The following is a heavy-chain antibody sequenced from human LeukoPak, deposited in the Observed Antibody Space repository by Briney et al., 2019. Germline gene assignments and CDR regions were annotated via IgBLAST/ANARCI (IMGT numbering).Heavy chain of an antibody. J-gene: IGHJ6*02. D-gene: IGHD3-22*01. CDR2: ISWNGDNI. CDR3: ARGHYYDSSGYYSYYYYYGMDV. Sequence: GGSLRLSCAASGFTFRNYAMHWVRQVPGKGPEWVSGISWNGDNIAYADSVKGRFTISRDNAKNSLYLQMSNLRAEDTAVYFCARGHYYDSSGYYSYYYYYGMDVWGQGTTVTVSS. V-gene: IGHV3-9*01. CDR1: GFTFRNYA.